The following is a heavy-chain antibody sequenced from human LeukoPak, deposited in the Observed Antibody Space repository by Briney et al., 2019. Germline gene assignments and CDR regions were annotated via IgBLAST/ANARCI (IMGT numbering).Heavy chain of an antibody. CDR2: ISWNSGSI. CDR1: GFTFDDYA. CDR3: AKDISAAAGTDAFDI. Sequence: GGSLRLSCAASGFTFDDYAMHWVRHAPGKGLEWVSGISWNSGSIGYADSVKGRFTISRDNAKNSLYLQMNSLRAEDTALYYCAKDISAAAGTDAFDIWGQGTMVTVSS. J-gene: IGHJ3*02. D-gene: IGHD6-13*01. V-gene: IGHV3-9*01.